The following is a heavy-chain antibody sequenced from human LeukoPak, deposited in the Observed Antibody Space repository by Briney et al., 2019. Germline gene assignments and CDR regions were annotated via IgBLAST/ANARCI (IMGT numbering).Heavy chain of an antibody. CDR3: ARDYYSSSWYNWFDP. J-gene: IGHJ5*02. D-gene: IGHD6-13*01. Sequence: SETLSLTCTVSGGSISGYYWSWIRQPPGKGLEWIGYIYYSGSTNYNPSLKSRVTISVDTSKNQFSLKLSSVTAADTAVYYCARDYYSSSWYNWFDPWGQGTLVTVSS. CDR1: GGSISGYY. CDR2: IYYSGST. V-gene: IGHV4-59*01.